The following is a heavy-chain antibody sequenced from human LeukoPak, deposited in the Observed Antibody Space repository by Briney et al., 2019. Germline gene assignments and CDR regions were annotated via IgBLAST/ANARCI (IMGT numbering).Heavy chain of an antibody. D-gene: IGHD6-19*01. CDR2: INHSGST. CDR1: GGSFSNHY. V-gene: IGHV4-34*01. J-gene: IGHJ6*03. Sequence: SETLSLTCAVYGGSFSNHYWSWIRQSPGEGLEWIGEINHSGSTNYNPSLKSRVTISVDTSKNQFSLKVSSMTAADTAVYYCARMKYTSGWASKYYYYMDVWGKGTTVTVSS. CDR3: ARMKYTSGWASKYYYYMDV.